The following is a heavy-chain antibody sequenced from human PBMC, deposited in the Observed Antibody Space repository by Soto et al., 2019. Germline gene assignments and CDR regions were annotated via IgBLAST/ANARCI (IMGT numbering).Heavy chain of an antibody. D-gene: IGHD3-22*01. Sequence: VRLSCAASGFTVSSNYMSWVRQAPGKGLEWVSVIYSGGSTYYADSVKGRFTISRDNSKNTLYLQMNSLRAEDTAVYYCAREDSSGLFDIWGQGTMVTVSS. CDR1: GFTVSSNY. V-gene: IGHV3-53*01. J-gene: IGHJ3*02. CDR2: IYSGGST. CDR3: AREDSSGLFDI.